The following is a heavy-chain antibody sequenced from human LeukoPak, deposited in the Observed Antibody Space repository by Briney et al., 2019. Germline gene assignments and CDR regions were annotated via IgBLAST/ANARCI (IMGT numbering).Heavy chain of an antibody. V-gene: IGHV4-34*01. J-gene: IGHJ4*02. CDR1: GGSFSGYY. Sequence: SETLSLTCAVDGGSFSGYYCSWIRQPPGKGLEWIGEINHSGSTNYNPSLKSRVTISVDTSKNQFSLKLSSVTAADTAVYYCARGGYCSGGSCYSGKHDYWGQGTLVTVSS. CDR3: ARGGYCSGGSCYSGKHDY. CDR2: INHSGST. D-gene: IGHD2-15*01.